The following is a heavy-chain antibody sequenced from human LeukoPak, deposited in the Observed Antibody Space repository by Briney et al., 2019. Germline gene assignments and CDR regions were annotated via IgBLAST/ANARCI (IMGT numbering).Heavy chain of an antibody. D-gene: IGHD6-6*01. V-gene: IGHV4-59*01. CDR2: MQSTGNS. Sequence: SETLSLTCNVSGDSISTYHWNWIRKPPGRGLEWIGYMQSTGNSNYNPSLKSRVSMSVDTSKNRIVLNLSSVTAADTAVYYCARGASSSSAIGYYYYYMDVWGKGTTVTVSS. CDR3: ARGASSSSAIGYYYYYMDV. CDR1: GDSISTYH. J-gene: IGHJ6*03.